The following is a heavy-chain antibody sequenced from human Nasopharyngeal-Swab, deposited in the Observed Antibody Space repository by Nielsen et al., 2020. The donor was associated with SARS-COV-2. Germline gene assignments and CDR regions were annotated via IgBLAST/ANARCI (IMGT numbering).Heavy chain of an antibody. CDR3: ARASLAAAGTQDF. V-gene: IGHV3-74*01. D-gene: IGHD6-13*01. CDR2: VNSDGSRP. J-gene: IGHJ4*02. Sequence: GESLKISCAASGFTFNNYWMHWVRQAPGKGLEWVARVNSDGSRPSYADSVKGRVTLSRDNAKNTLFLQMHSLRAEDTAVYYCARASLAAAGTQDFWGKGTLVTVSS. CDR1: GFTFNNYW.